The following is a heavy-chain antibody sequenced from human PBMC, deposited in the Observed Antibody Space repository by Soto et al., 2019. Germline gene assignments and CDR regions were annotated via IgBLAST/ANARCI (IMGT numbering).Heavy chain of an antibody. V-gene: IGHV4-59*01. Sequence: SETLSLTCTVSGGSISDYYWSWIRQPPGKGLEWIGYILYNGDTKYNPSLKSRVTISVDTSKSQFSLKLRSVTAADTAIYYCARDIGYYYANSGSVAFDIWGQGTMVNVSS. D-gene: IGHD3-22*01. CDR3: ARDIGYYYANSGSVAFDI. CDR2: ILYNGDT. CDR1: GGSISDYY. J-gene: IGHJ3*02.